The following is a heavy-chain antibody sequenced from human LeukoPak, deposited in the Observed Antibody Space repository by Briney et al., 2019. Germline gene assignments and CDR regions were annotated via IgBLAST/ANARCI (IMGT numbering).Heavy chain of an antibody. Sequence: SETLSLTCAVYGGSFSGYYWSWIRQPPGKGLEWIGEINHSGSTNYNPSLKSRVTISVDTSKNQFSLKLSSVTAADTAVYYCARVGCSGGSCYLRPYYYYYMDVWGKGTTVTVSS. D-gene: IGHD2-15*01. V-gene: IGHV4-34*01. J-gene: IGHJ6*03. CDR3: ARVGCSGGSCYLRPYYYYYMDV. CDR1: GGSFSGYY. CDR2: INHSGST.